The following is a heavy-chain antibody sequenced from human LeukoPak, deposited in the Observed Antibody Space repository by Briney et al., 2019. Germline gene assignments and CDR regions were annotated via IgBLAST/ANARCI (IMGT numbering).Heavy chain of an antibody. Sequence: VASVKVSCKASGGTFSSYAISWVRQAPGQGLEWMGGIIPIFGTANYAQKFQGRVTITTDESTSTAYMELSSLRSEDTAVYYCARDVDRGDNLTGYHDDAFDIWGQGTMVTVSS. D-gene: IGHD3-9*01. CDR2: IIPIFGTA. CDR1: GGTFSSYA. CDR3: ARDVDRGDNLTGYHDDAFDI. J-gene: IGHJ3*02. V-gene: IGHV1-69*05.